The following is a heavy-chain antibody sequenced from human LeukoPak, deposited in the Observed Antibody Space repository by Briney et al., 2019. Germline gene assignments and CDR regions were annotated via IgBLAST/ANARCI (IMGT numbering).Heavy chain of an antibody. V-gene: IGHV3-9*01. J-gene: IGHJ4*02. CDR3: AKDPNGGMGSYFDF. Sequence: PGRSLRLSCAASGFTFDDYAMHWVRQAPGKGLEWVSGISWNSGSIYYADSVKGRFTISRDNAKNSLYLQMSSLRAEDTALFYCAKDPNGGMGSYFDFWGQGILVTVSS. D-gene: IGHD3-10*01. CDR1: GFTFDDYA. CDR2: ISWNSGSI.